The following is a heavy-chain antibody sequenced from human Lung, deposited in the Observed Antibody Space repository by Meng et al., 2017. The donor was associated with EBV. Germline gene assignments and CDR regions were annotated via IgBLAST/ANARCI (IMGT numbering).Heavy chain of an antibody. CDR2: IYYSGST. D-gene: IGHD5-24*01. J-gene: IGHJ4*02. V-gene: IGHV4-31*03. CDR1: GGSNSSGGYD. Sequence: EQRQGSGTGVVKHSQTRSLNCNVSGGSNSSGGYDWSWIRQHPGKGMEWIGYIYYSGSTYYNPSLKSRVTISVDTSKNQFSLKLSSVTAADTAVYYCARGPSRWLQFSFDYWGQGTLVTVSS. CDR3: ARGPSRWLQFSFDY.